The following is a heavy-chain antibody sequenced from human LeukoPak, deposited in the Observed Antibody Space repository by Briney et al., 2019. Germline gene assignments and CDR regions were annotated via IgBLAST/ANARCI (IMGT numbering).Heavy chain of an antibody. CDR3: ARDPVLRFLEWFPNWFDP. CDR2: INTNTGNP. D-gene: IGHD3-3*01. V-gene: IGHV7-4-1*02. CDR1: GYTFTSYA. Sequence: ASVKVSCKASGYTFTSYAMNWVRQAPGQGLEWMGWINTNTGNPTYAQGFTGRFVFSLDTSVSTAYLQISSLKAEDTAVYYCARDPVLRFLEWFPNWFDPWGQGTLVTVSS. J-gene: IGHJ5*02.